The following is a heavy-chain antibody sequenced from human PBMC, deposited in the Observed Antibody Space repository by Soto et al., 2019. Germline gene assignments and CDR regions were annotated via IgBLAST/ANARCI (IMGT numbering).Heavy chain of an antibody. CDR3: AREGLYGDYFDY. V-gene: IGHV3-30-3*01. CDR1: GFTFSSYA. Sequence: GGSLRLSCAASGFTFSSYAMHWVRQAPGKGLEWVAVISYDGSNKYYADSVKGRFTISRDNSKNTLYLQMNSLRAEDTAVYYCAREGLYGDYFDYWGQGTLVTVSS. CDR2: ISYDGSNK. J-gene: IGHJ4*02. D-gene: IGHD4-17*01.